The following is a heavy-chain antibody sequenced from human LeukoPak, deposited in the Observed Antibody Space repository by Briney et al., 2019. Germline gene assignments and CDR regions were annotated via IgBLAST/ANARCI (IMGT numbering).Heavy chain of an antibody. Sequence: ASETLSLTCTVSGGSISSSSYYWGWIRQPPGKGLEWIGSIYHSGSTYYNPSLKSRVTISVDRSKNQFSLKLSSVTAADTAVYYCARDSGSYGPGAFDIWGQGTMVTVSS. CDR1: GGSISSSSYY. J-gene: IGHJ3*02. CDR2: IYHSGST. CDR3: ARDSGSYGPGAFDI. V-gene: IGHV4-39*07. D-gene: IGHD1-26*01.